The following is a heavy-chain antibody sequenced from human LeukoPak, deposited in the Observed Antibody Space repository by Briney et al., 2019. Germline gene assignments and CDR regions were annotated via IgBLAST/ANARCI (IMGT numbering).Heavy chain of an antibody. V-gene: IGHV4-59*01. CDR1: GGSISSYY. D-gene: IGHD6-19*01. CDR2: IYYSGST. J-gene: IGHJ4*02. Sequence: SETLSLTCTVSGGSISSYYWSWIRQPPGKGLEWIGYIYYSGSTNYNPSLKSRVTISVDTSKNQFSLKLSSVTAADTAVYYCARRYSSGWYDYWGQGTLVTVSS. CDR3: ARRYSSGWYDY.